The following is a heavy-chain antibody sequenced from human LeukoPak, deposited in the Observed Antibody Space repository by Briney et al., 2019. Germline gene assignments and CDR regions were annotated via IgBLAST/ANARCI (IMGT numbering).Heavy chain of an antibody. D-gene: IGHD3-10*01. V-gene: IGHV4-38-2*02. CDR3: ARAMITMVRGVKVDP. J-gene: IGHJ5*02. CDR1: GGSISSYY. CDR2: IYHSGST. Sequence: SETLSLTCTDSGGSISSYYWGWIRQPPGKGLEWIGSIYHSGSTYYNPSLKSRVTVSVDTSKNQFSLKLSSVTAADTAVYYCARAMITMVRGVKVDPWGQGTLVTVSS.